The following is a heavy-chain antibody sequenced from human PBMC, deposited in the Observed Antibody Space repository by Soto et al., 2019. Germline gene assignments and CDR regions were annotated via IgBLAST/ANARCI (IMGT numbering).Heavy chain of an antibody. D-gene: IGHD2-21*02. V-gene: IGHV3-33*01. J-gene: IGHJ4*02. CDR1: GFTFANYG. Sequence: GGSLRLSCAASGFTFANYGMHWVRQAPGTGLEWVAVVWYNGDTKHYADSVKGRFTISRDNSKNTLYLQMNNLRADDTAVYYCARGCGGDCYSAPPSDYWGQGTLVTVSS. CDR2: VWYNGDTK. CDR3: ARGCGGDCYSAPPSDY.